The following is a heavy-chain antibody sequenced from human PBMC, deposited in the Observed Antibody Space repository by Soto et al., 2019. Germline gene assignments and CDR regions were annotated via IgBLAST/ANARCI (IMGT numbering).Heavy chain of an antibody. Sequence: EVQLVESGGGLVKPGGSLRLSCAASGFTFSNAWMNWVRQAPGKGLEWVGRIKSKTDGGTTDYAAPVKGRFTISRDDSNNTFDLQINSPEAPDTFVDYWSGGVDYDFWSGYYMGEAYYYYGMDVWGQGTTVTVSS. CDR3: SGGVDYDFWSGYYMGEAYYYYGMDV. V-gene: IGHV3-15*07. CDR1: GFTFSNAW. D-gene: IGHD3-3*01. CDR2: IKSKTDGGTT. J-gene: IGHJ6*02.